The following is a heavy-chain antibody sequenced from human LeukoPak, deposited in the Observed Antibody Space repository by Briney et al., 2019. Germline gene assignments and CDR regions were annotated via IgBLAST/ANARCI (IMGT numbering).Heavy chain of an antibody. D-gene: IGHD3-3*01. V-gene: IGHV4-34*01. CDR3: ARGPGSYDFWSGYSLSDDVSSDFI. Sequence: SETLSLTCAVYGGSFSGYYWSWIRQPPGKGLEWIGEINRSGSTNYNPSLKSRVTISVDTSKNQFSLKLSSVTAADPAVYYCARGPGSYDFWSGYSLSDDVSSDFIWGQGTMVTVSS. CDR2: INRSGST. CDR1: GGSFSGYY. J-gene: IGHJ3*02.